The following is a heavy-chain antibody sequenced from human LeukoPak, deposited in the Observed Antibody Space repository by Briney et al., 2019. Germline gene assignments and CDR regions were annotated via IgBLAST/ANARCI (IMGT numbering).Heavy chain of an antibody. V-gene: IGHV3-30*02. CDR1: GFTFSSYG. Sequence: PGGSLSLPCAASGFTFSSYGMHWVRQAPGKGLEWVAFIRYDGSNKYYADSVKGRFTISRDNSKNTLYLQMNSLRAEDTAVYYCAKFGIAAADNFDYWGQGTLVTVSS. D-gene: IGHD6-13*01. CDR2: IRYDGSNK. J-gene: IGHJ4*02. CDR3: AKFGIAAADNFDY.